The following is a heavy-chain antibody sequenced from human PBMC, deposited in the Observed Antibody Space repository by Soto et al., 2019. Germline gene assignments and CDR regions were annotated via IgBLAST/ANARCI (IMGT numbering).Heavy chain of an antibody. CDR2: IYYSGST. CDR1: GGSISSYY. Sequence: SETLSLTCTLSGGSISSYYWSWIRQPPGKGLEWIGYIYYSGSTNYNPSLKSRVTISVDTSKNQFSLKLSSVTAADTAVYYCARGIVGATHYYYYSMDVWGQGTTVSVSS. V-gene: IGHV4-59*01. CDR3: ARGIVGATHYYYYSMDV. J-gene: IGHJ6*02. D-gene: IGHD1-26*01.